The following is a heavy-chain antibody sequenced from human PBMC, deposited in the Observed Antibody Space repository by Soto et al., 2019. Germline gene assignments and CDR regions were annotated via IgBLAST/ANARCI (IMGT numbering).Heavy chain of an antibody. J-gene: IGHJ4*02. CDR1: GFTFSRYS. Sequence: GGSLRLSCAASGFTFSRYSMNWVRQAPGKGLEWVSSISSTTNYIYYADSMKGRFTVSRDNAKNSVYLDMNSLSAEDTAVYYCARESEDLTSNFDYWGQGTLVTAPQ. CDR3: ARESEDLTSNFDY. V-gene: IGHV3-21*01. CDR2: ISSTTNYI.